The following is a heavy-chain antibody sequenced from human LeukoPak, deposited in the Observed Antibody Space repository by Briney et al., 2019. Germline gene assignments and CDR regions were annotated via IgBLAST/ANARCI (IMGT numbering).Heavy chain of an antibody. J-gene: IGHJ6*03. CDR3: ARAVKGSPGITIFGVVIAVPYYYYYYMDV. CDR1: GFTVSSNY. V-gene: IGHV3-66*02. Sequence: RGSLRLSCAASGFTVSSNYMSWVRQAPGQGLEWVSVIYSGGSTYDADSVKGGFTISRDNSKNTLYVQMNSLRAEDTAVYYCARAVKGSPGITIFGVVIAVPYYYYYYMDVWGKGTTVTVSS. D-gene: IGHD3-3*01. CDR2: IYSGGST.